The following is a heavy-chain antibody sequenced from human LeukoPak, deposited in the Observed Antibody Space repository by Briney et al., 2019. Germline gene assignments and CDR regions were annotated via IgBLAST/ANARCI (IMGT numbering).Heavy chain of an antibody. V-gene: IGHV3-11*04. Sequence: PGGSLSPSCAASGFTFSDYYMSWIRQAPGKGLEWVSYISSSGSTIYYADFVKGRFTISRDNAKNSLHLQMNSLRVEDTAVSYCARVRSGYYHDAFDIWGQGTMVTVSS. D-gene: IGHD3-22*01. CDR2: ISSSGSTI. J-gene: IGHJ3*02. CDR1: GFTFSDYY. CDR3: ARVRSGYYHDAFDI.